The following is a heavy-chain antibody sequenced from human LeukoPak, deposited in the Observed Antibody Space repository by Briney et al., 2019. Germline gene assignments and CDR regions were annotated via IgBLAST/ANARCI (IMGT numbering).Heavy chain of an antibody. V-gene: IGHV4-61*01. D-gene: IGHD3-22*01. CDR3: ARQEYYYDRNDAFDI. CDR2: IYYSGST. Sequence: SETLSLTCTVSGGSVSSGSYYWSWIRLPPGKGLEWIGYIYYSGSTNYNPSLKSRVTISVDTSKNQFSLKLSSVTAADTAVYYCARQEYYYDRNDAFDIWGQGTMVTVSS. CDR1: GGSVSSGSYY. J-gene: IGHJ3*02.